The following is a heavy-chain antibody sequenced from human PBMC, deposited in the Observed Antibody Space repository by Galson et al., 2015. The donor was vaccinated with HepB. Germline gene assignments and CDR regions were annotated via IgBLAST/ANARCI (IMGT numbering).Heavy chain of an antibody. D-gene: IGHD2-2*01. CDR3: ARERWERDIVVVPAAIPSYYMDV. V-gene: IGHV4-61*02. Sequence: TLSLTCTVSGGSISSGSYYWSWIRQPAGKGLEWIGRIYTSGSTNYNPSLKSRVTMSVDTSKNQFSLKLSSVTAADTAVYYCARERWERDIVVVPAAIPSYYMDVWGKGTTVTVSS. CDR2: IYTSGST. J-gene: IGHJ6*03. CDR1: GGSISSGSYY.